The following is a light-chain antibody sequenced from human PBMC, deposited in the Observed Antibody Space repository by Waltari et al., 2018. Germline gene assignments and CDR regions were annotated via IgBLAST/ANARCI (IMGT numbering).Light chain of an antibody. CDR2: GKE. CDR3: SSRNGRASQVV. V-gene: IGLV3-19*01. Sequence: SSGLTQDPAVSVALGQTIRITCRGDSLRTSYASWYQVKTGQAPLLVMFGKEKRPSGVPERISGESSETTSSLIITGAQAEDEADYYCSSRNGRASQVVFAGGTKVTVL. CDR1: SLRTSY. J-gene: IGLJ2*01.